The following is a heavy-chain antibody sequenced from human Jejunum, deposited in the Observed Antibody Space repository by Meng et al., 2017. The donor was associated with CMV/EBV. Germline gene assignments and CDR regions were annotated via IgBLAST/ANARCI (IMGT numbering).Heavy chain of an antibody. CDR2: IYWDDDK. V-gene: IGHV2-5*02. J-gene: IGHJ5*02. Sequence: QITLKESGPTLVKPTQPRTLTCTFSGFSLSTSEVGVGWIRQPPGKALEWLAVIYWDDDKRYSPSLKSRLTITKDTSKNQVVLTLTNMDPVDTATYYCALFTRSWFDPWGQGTLVTVSS. CDR3: ALFTRSWFDP. CDR1: GFSLSTSEVG. D-gene: IGHD2-2*01.